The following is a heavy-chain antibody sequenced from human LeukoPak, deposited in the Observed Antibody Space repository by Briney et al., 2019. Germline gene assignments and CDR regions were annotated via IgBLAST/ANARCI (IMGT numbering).Heavy chain of an antibody. CDR1: GVSISSSSYY. V-gene: IGHV4-39*01. D-gene: IGHD2-2*01. Sequence: SETLSLTCTVSGVSISSSSYYWGWLRPPPGQGLVWVGSIYYSGRNYYNPTLKPRVTIAVNTSKNQFPQMLNSRTDADTSVYYCARLAPGYCSSTNCYAFDYWGRGALVTVSS. J-gene: IGHJ4*02. CDR3: ARLAPGYCSSTNCYAFDY. CDR2: IYYSGRN.